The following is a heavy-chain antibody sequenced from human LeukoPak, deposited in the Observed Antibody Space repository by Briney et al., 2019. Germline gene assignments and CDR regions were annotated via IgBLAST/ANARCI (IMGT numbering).Heavy chain of an antibody. D-gene: IGHD3-22*01. CDR1: GGSMSSYY. J-gene: IGHJ4*02. CDR3: ARGFNGYYDSSGYYDK. CDR2: IYQSGST. Sequence: PSETLSLTCTVSGGSMSSYYWSWIRQPPGKGLEWIGYIYQSGSTNYNPSLKSRVTISVDTSKNQFSLKLTSVTAADTAVYYCARGFNGYYDSSGYYDKWGQGTLVTVST. V-gene: IGHV4-59*01.